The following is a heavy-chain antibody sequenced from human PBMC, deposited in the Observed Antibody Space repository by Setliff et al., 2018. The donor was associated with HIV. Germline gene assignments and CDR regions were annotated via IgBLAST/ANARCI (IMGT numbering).Heavy chain of an antibody. D-gene: IGHD3-22*01. CDR3: AREIGDYYDSSGYYPPTDYYYGMDV. CDR2: ISAYNGNT. V-gene: IGHV1-18*01. CDR1: GYTFTSYD. J-gene: IGHJ6*02. Sequence: ASVKVSCKASGYTFTSYDISWVRQAPGQGLEWTGWISAYNGNTNYAQKLQGRVTMTTDTSTITAYMELRSLRSDDTAVYYCAREIGDYYDSSGYYPPTDYYYGMDVWGQGTTVTVSS.